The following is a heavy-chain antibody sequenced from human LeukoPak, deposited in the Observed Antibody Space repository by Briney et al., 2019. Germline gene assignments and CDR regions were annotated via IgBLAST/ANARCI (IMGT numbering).Heavy chain of an antibody. CDR1: GYTFTGYY. J-gene: IGHJ4*02. V-gene: IGHV1-2*02. CDR3: TRAFYGSGSYPYDRRLNH. Sequence: ASVKVSCKASGYTFTGYYMHWVRQAPGQGLEWMGWINPNSGGTNYAQKFQGRVTMTRDTSISTAYMGLSRLRSDDTAVYYCTRAFYGSGSYPYDRRLNHWGQGTLVTVSS. D-gene: IGHD3-10*01. CDR2: INPNSGGT.